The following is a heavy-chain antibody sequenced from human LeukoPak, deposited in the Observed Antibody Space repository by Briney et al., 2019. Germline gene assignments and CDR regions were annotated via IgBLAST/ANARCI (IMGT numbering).Heavy chain of an antibody. D-gene: IGHD3-22*01. Sequence: ASVKVSCKASGYTFTSYGISWVRQAPGQGLEWMGWISAYNGYTKYAEKLQGRVTMTTDTSTSTAYMELRSLRSDDTAVYYCARAKYDSSGYYWFDPWGQGALVTVSS. J-gene: IGHJ5*02. CDR1: GYTFTSYG. V-gene: IGHV1-18*01. CDR2: ISAYNGYT. CDR3: ARAKYDSSGYYWFDP.